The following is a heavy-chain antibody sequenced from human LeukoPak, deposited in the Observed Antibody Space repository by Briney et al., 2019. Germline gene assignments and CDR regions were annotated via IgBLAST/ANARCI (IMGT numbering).Heavy chain of an antibody. CDR3: ARSPSSGDDYGFDY. D-gene: IGHD5-12*01. V-gene: IGHV4-39*07. Sequence: TTSETLSLTCTVSGGSISSSSYYWGWIRQPPGKGLEWIGSIYYSGSTYYNPSLKSRVTMSVDTSKNQFSLKLSSVTAADTAVYYCARSPSSGDDYGFDYWGQGTLVTVSS. J-gene: IGHJ4*02. CDR2: IYYSGST. CDR1: GGSISSSSYY.